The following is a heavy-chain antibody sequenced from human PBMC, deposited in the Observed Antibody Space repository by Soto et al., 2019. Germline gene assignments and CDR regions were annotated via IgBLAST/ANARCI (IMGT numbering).Heavy chain of an antibody. D-gene: IGHD3-16*01. CDR3: ARWGTTGGLDV. Sequence: QVQLVESGGGVVQPGTYLRLCCVGSGFTFRSYVIHWVRQAPGKGLEWVALTSYDGSNNFYGDSVKGRFTISRDNSRNTVELQMDSLRLEDTALYYCARWGTTGGLDVWGQGTLVSVSS. J-gene: IGHJ4*02. V-gene: IGHV3-33*05. CDR2: TSYDGSNN. CDR1: GFTFRSYV.